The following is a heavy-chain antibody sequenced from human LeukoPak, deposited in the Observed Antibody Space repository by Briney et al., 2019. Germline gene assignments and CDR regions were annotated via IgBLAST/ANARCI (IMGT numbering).Heavy chain of an antibody. Sequence: GGSLRLSCAASGFTFSSYSMNWVRQAPGKGLEWVSSISSSSSYIYYADSVKGRFTISRDNAKNSLYLQMNSLRAEDTAVYYCASPPSDCGGDCYPFYWGQGTLVTVSS. V-gene: IGHV3-21*01. D-gene: IGHD2-21*02. CDR2: ISSSSSYI. J-gene: IGHJ4*02. CDR1: GFTFSSYS. CDR3: ASPPSDCGGDCYPFY.